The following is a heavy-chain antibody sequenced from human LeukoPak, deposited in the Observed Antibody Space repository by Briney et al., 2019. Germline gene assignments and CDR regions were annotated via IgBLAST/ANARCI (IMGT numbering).Heavy chain of an antibody. CDR2: IYSGGST. Sequence: PGGSLRLSCAASGFTVSSNYMSWVRQAPGKGLEWVSVIYSGGSTYYADSVKGRFTISRDNSKNTLYLQMNSLRAEDTAVYYCARESLSRCSGGSCFFDYWGQGTLVTVSS. V-gene: IGHV3-66*01. J-gene: IGHJ4*02. CDR3: ARESLSRCSGGSCFFDY. D-gene: IGHD2-15*01. CDR1: GFTVSSNY.